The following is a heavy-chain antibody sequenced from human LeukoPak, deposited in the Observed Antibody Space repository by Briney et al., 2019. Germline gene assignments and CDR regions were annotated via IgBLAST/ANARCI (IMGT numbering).Heavy chain of an antibody. CDR1: GFTFSNYW. D-gene: IGHD6-6*01. J-gene: IGHJ4*02. CDR3: ARDPYSSSSFDY. V-gene: IGHV3-7*01. CDR2: IKGDGTEK. Sequence: GGSLRLSCAASGFTFSNYWMTWVRQAPGKGLEWVANIKGDGTEKYYVDSVKGRFSISRDNGKNSLDLQMNSLRAEDTAVYYCARDPYSSSSFDYWGQGTLVTVSS.